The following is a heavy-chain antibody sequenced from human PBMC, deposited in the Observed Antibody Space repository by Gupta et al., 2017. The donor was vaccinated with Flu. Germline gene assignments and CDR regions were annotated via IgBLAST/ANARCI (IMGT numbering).Heavy chain of an antibody. CDR1: GFTFDDFA. D-gene: IGHD3-16*02. CDR3: AKAKSSSQYYVMDI. J-gene: IGHJ6*02. CDR2: INWDGGTK. V-gene: IGHV3-43D*04. Sequence: EVQLVDSGGVVVQPGGSLRLSCAASGFTFDDFAMHWVRQVPGKGLEWVYLINWDGGTKYYSSLVKGRFTITRDNRKKSLYLQMSSLRTEDSALYYWAKAKSSSQYYVMDIWGQGTTVTVSS.